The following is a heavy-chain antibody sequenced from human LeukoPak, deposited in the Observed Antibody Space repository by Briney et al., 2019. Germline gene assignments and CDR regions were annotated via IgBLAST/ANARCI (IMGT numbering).Heavy chain of an antibody. J-gene: IGHJ5*02. V-gene: IGHV4-30-4*01. CDR3: ARPYYYDSRIDP. Sequence: SETLSLTCTVSGGSISSGDYYWSWIRQPPGKGLEWIAYMYYSGSTYYNPSLKSRVTMSADTSRNQLSLKLSSVTAADTAVYYCARPYYYDSRIDPWGQGILVTVSS. CDR1: GGSISSGDYY. D-gene: IGHD3-22*01. CDR2: MYYSGST.